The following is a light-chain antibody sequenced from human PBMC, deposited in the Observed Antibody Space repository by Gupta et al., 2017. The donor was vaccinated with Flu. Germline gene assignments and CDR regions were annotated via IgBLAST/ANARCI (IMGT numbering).Light chain of an antibody. CDR2: GNS. Sequence: SVLTQPPSVSGAPGQRVTISCTGSSSNIGAGYDVHWYQQLPGTAPKLLISGNSNRPSGVPDRFSGSKSGTYASLAITGLQAEDEADYYCQSYDSSLSGWVFGGGTKLTVL. CDR1: SSNIGAGYD. CDR3: QSYDSSLSGWV. J-gene: IGLJ3*02. V-gene: IGLV1-40*01.